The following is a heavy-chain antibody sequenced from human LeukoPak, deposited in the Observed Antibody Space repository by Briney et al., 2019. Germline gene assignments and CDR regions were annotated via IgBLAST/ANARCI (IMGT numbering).Heavy chain of an antibody. Sequence: GESLKISCKGSGYSFTDYWIGWVRQMPGKGLEWMGIIYPGDSDTRYSPSFQGQVTISADKSISTAYLQWSSLKASDTAMYYCARQSSTPFFDYYYYYMDVWGKGTTVTVSS. CDR3: ARQSSTPFFDYYYYYMDV. CDR2: IYPGDSDT. CDR1: GYSFTDYW. D-gene: IGHD3-3*01. J-gene: IGHJ6*03. V-gene: IGHV5-51*01.